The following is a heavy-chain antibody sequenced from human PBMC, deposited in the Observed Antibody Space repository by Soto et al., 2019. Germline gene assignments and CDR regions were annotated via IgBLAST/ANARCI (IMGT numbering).Heavy chain of an antibody. CDR3: AKARRPNPSSRDGFDAFGI. V-gene: IGHV3-30*18. D-gene: IGHD6-13*01. J-gene: IGHJ3*02. Sequence: VGSLGLSWAASGFTFSSDGMHWVRQAPGKGLEWVAVISYDGSKKYYADSVKGRFTISRDNSKNTLYLQMNRLSAEDTAVYYCAKARRPNPSSRDGFDAFGIWGQGTMVTVSS. CDR2: ISYDGSKK. CDR1: GFTFSSDG.